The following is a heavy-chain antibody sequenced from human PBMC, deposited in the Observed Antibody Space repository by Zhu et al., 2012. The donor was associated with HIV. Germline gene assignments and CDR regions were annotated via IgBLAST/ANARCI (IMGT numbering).Heavy chain of an antibody. V-gene: IGHV4-39*01. CDR1: NDSISIDYFY. Sequence: QVQLQESGPGLVKPSETLSPTCTVSNDSISIDYFYWSWIRQPPRKGLEWIGSVYYSGITYYNSPLQSRVSVSVDTSKNQFFLKLTSVTAADTALYWCARRTAAAFDFWGQGIRVTVSS. CDR2: VYYSGIT. J-gene: IGHJ4*02. D-gene: IGHD6-13*01. CDR3: ARRTAAAFDF.